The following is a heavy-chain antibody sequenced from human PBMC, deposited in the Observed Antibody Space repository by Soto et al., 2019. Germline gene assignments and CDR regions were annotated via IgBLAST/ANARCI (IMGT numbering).Heavy chain of an antibody. J-gene: IGHJ6*02. V-gene: IGHV2-26*01. CDR1: GFSLSNARMG. D-gene: IGHD6-13*01. CDR3: ARIGEQQLVIPAGHYYYGMDV. CDR2: IFSNDEK. Sequence: QVTLKESGPVLVNPTETLTLTCTVSGFSLSNARMGVSWIRQPPGKALEWLAHIFSNDEKSYSTSLKSRLTISKDTSKSQVVLTMTNMDPVDTATYYCARIGEQQLVIPAGHYYYGMDVWGQGTTVTVSS.